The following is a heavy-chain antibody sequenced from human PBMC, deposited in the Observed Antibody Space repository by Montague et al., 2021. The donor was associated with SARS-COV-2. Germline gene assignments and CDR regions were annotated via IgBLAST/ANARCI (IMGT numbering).Heavy chain of an antibody. D-gene: IGHD2/OR15-2a*01. CDR3: ARGAGGGTTFVYDL. CDR1: GDSIGSYH. V-gene: IGHV4-59*01. CDR2: IYYSGT. J-gene: IGHJ3*01. Sequence: SETLSPTCSVSGDSIGSYHWSWIRQPPGKGLEYIGYIYYSGTNYXPSRKSRVTISVDTSNNQFSLKLSSVTAADTAVYYCARGAGGGTTFVYDLWGQGTMVTVSS.